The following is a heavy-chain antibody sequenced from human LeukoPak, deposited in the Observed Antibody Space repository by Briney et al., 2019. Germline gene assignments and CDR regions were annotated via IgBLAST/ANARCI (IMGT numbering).Heavy chain of an antibody. D-gene: IGHD6-13*01. Sequence: SETLSLTCTVSGGSISSSSYYWGWIRQPPGKGLEWIGSIYYSGSTYYNPSLKSRVTISVDTSKNQFSLKLSSVTAADTAVYYCARHYDGYSSSRYNWFDPWGQGTLVTVSS. CDR3: ARHYDGYSSSRYNWFDP. CDR2: IYYSGST. V-gene: IGHV4-39*01. J-gene: IGHJ5*02. CDR1: GGSISSSSYY.